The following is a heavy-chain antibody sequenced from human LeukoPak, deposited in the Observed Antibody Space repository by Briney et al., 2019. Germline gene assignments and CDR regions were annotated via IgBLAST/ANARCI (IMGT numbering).Heavy chain of an antibody. Sequence: GGSLRLSCAASGFTFSSYSMNWVRQAPGKGLEWVSYISSSSRSIYYADSVKGRFTISRDNANNSLSLQMNSLRDEDTAVYYSVLGSPFDYWGQGTLVTVSS. V-gene: IGHV3-48*02. CDR3: VLGSPFDY. CDR2: ISSSSRSI. J-gene: IGHJ4*02. CDR1: GFTFSSYS. D-gene: IGHD3-10*01.